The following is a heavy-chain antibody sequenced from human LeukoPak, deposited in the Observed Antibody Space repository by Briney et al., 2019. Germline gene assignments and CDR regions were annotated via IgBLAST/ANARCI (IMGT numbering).Heavy chain of an antibody. CDR3: ARHEAEMATILGGY. D-gene: IGHD5-24*01. Sequence: SETLSLTCAVSGYSISSGFFWAWIRQPPGKGLEWVGSIYHSGSTFYNPSLKGRVTISVDTSKNQFSLRLTSVTAADTAVYYCARHEAEMATILGGYWGQGTLVTVSS. V-gene: IGHV4-38-2*01. J-gene: IGHJ4*02. CDR1: GYSISSGFF. CDR2: IYHSGST.